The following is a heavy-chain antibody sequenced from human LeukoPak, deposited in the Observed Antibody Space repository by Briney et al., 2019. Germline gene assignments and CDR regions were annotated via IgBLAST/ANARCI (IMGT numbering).Heavy chain of an antibody. CDR1: GVSISSSSYY. J-gene: IGHJ4*02. V-gene: IGHV4-39*01. CDR2: IYYSGST. CDR3: ASLPATMVRGVPFDY. Sequence: SSETLSLTCTVSGVSISSSSYYWGWIRQPPGKGLEWIGSIYYSGSTYYNPSLKSRVTISVDTSKNQFSLKLSSVTAADTAVYYCASLPATMVRGVPFDYWDQGTLVTVSS. D-gene: IGHD3-10*01.